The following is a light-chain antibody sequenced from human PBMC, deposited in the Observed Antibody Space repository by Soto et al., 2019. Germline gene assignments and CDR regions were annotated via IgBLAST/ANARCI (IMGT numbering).Light chain of an antibody. CDR2: GAS. V-gene: IGKV3-20*01. Sequence: IVLTQSPGTLSLSPWERATLSCSASQSVSSSYLAWYQQKPGQAPRLLIYGASSRATGIPDRFSGSGSGTDFTLTISRLEPEDFAVYYCQQYGSSPRTFGQGTKVDIK. CDR1: QSVSSSY. J-gene: IGKJ1*01. CDR3: QQYGSSPRT.